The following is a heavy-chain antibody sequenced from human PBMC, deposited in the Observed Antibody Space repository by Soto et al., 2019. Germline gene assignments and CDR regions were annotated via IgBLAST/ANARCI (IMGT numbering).Heavy chain of an antibody. V-gene: IGHV4-28*03. CDR1: GYSISSSNW. J-gene: IGHJ3*02. CDR2: ISYSGSA. Sequence: QVQLQESGPGLVKPSDTLSLICAVSGYSISSSNWWGWIRQPPGKGLEWIGNISYSGSAYYNPSLKSRVTMSVDTSKNQFSLKLTSVTAVDTAVYYCARGDYAKAFDIWGQGTTVTVSS. D-gene: IGHD2-2*01. CDR3: ARGDYAKAFDI.